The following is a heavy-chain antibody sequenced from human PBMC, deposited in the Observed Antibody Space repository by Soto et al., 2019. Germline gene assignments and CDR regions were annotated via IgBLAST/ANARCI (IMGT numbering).Heavy chain of an antibody. CDR1: GYTFTGYY. D-gene: IGHD3-9*01. CDR3: ARGAPRHYEILSAWGPELNWFDP. V-gene: IGHV1-2*04. CDR2: INPNSGGT. J-gene: IGHJ5*02. Sequence: ASVKVSCKASGYTFTGYYMHWVRQAPGQGLEWMGWINPNSGGTNYAQKFQGWVTMTRDTSISTAYMELSRLRSDDTAVYYCARGAPRHYEILSAWGPELNWFDPWG.